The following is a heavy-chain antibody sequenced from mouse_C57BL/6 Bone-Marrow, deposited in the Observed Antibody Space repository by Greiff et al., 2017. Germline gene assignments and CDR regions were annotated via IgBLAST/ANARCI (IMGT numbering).Heavy chain of an antibody. D-gene: IGHD1-1*01. CDR2: IDPENGAT. V-gene: IGHV14-4*01. CDR3: GYYGSSYFDY. CDR1: GFTFNDDY. J-gene: IGHJ2*01. Sequence: VQLQQSGAELVRPGASVTMSCTASGFTFNDDYMHWVKQTPEQGLEWIGWIDPENGATEYASKFQGKATITADTSVNTAYMQLSSLTSEDTVFYYCGYYGSSYFDYWGQGTTLTVSS.